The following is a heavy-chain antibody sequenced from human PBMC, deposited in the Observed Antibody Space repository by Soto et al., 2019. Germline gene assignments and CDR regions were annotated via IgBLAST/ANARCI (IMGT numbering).Heavy chain of an antibody. V-gene: IGHV1-8*01. CDR3: AREVVETSSLWLDP. Sequence: ASVKVSCKASGYTFTNNDINCVLQSPGQGLEWIGWMNTNTNTTDSAEVFEGRVSLTWDTSISTAHMQLNSLKIDDTAVYYCAREVVETSSLWLDPWGQGTLVTVSS. D-gene: IGHD6-6*01. J-gene: IGHJ5*02. CDR2: MNTNTNTT. CDR1: GYTFTNND.